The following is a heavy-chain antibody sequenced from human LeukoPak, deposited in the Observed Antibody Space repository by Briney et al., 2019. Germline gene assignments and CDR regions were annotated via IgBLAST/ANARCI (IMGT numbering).Heavy chain of an antibody. J-gene: IGHJ3*02. D-gene: IGHD4-23*01. CDR1: GFTFSRYS. CDR3: AREDGGKADI. V-gene: IGHV3-48*02. CDR2: ISSSSSTI. Sequence: GGSLGLSCAASGFTFSRYSMNWVRQAPGKGLEWVSYISSSSSTIDYADSVKGRFSISRDNAKNSLYLQMKSLRDEDTAVYYCAREDGGKADIWGQGTMDTVSS.